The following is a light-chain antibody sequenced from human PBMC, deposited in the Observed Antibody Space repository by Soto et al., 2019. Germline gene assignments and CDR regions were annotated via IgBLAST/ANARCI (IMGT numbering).Light chain of an antibody. CDR2: KAS. V-gene: IGKV1-5*03. J-gene: IGKJ1*01. CDR1: QSISSW. Sequence: DIQMTQSPSTLSASVGDRITITCRASQSISSWLAWYQQKPGKDPKVLMYKASSLESGVPSRFSGIGSGTEFTMTISSLQPDDFATYSCQQDTSYSPTFGQGTKVEIK. CDR3: QQDTSYSPT.